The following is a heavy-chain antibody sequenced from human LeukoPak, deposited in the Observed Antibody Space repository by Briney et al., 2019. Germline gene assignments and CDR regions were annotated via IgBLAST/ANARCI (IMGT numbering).Heavy chain of an antibody. CDR1: GFTFSSYA. CDR3: ARDQEYYDSSGYYYVGTPDY. V-gene: IGHV3-30-3*01. D-gene: IGHD3-22*01. CDR2: ISYDGSNK. J-gene: IGHJ4*02. Sequence: GGSLRLSCAASGFTFSSYAMHWVRQAPGKGLEWVAVISYDGSNKYYADSVKGRFTISRDNSKNTLYLQMNSLRAEDTAVYYCARDQEYYDSSGYYYVGTPDYWGQGTLVTVSS.